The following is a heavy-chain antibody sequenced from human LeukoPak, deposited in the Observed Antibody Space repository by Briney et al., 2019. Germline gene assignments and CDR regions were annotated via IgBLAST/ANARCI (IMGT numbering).Heavy chain of an antibody. CDR1: GFTFRSYG. V-gene: IGHV3-30*02. CDR3: ARVSDYYGSGNYQKQFDY. J-gene: IGHJ4*02. D-gene: IGHD3-10*01. Sequence: PGGSLRLSCAASGFTFRSYGMYWVRQAPGKGLEWVALIQYDGTNKYYADSVKGRFTISRDNFKNTLYLQMNSLRAEDTAVYYCARVSDYYGSGNYQKQFDYWGQGTLVTVSS. CDR2: IQYDGTNK.